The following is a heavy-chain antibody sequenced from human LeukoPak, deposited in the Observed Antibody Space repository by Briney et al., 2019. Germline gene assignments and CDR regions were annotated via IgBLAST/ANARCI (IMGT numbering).Heavy chain of an antibody. V-gene: IGHV1-2*02. CDR1: GYTFTDYY. D-gene: IGHD3-22*01. J-gene: IGHJ4*02. Sequence: GASVKVSCKASGYTFTDYYMHWVRQAPGQGLEWMGWINSNSGGTSYAPKFQGRVTMTRDTSISTAYMELSSLRSEDTAVYYCASSTMIVVENNYYFDYWGQGTLVTVSS. CDR2: INSNSGGT. CDR3: ASSTMIVVENNYYFDY.